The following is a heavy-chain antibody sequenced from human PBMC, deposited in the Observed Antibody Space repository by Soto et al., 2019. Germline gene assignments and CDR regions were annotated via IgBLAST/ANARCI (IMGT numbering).Heavy chain of an antibody. CDR2: INPNSGDT. D-gene: IGHD3-16*01. Sequence: QVQLVQSGAEVKKLGASVKVSCKASGYTFTAYYIHWVRQAPGQGLEWVGWINPNSGDTNYAQRFQGWVTMTGDRSVSSAYMDVTRLRSDDRVVYYCARRVYTYDYGLDYWGQGTLVTVSS. J-gene: IGHJ4*02. CDR3: ARRVYTYDYGLDY. CDR1: GYTFTAYY. V-gene: IGHV1-2*04.